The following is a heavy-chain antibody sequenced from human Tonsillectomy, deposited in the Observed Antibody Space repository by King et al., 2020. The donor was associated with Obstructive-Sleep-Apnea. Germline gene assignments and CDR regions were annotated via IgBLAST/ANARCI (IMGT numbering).Heavy chain of an antibody. D-gene: IGHD2/OR15-2a*01. Sequence: VQLQQWGAGLLKPSETLSLTCAVYGGSFSGYYWSWIRQPPGKGLEWIGEINHSGSTNYNPSLKSRVTISVDTSKNQFSLKLSSVTAADTAVYYCARRPLPRYTFSTSYIPWPLDIWGQGTMVTVSS. V-gene: IGHV4-34*01. CDR2: INHSGST. CDR3: ARRPLPRYTFSTSYIPWPLDI. CDR1: GGSFSGYY. J-gene: IGHJ3*02.